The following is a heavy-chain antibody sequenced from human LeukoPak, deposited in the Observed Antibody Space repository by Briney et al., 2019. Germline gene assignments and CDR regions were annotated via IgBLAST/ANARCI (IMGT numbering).Heavy chain of an antibody. J-gene: IGHJ5*02. CDR3: AREGDHAGVDP. CDR1: GYTFGAYY. V-gene: IGHV1-2*02. D-gene: IGHD2-21*02. CDR2: INPHSGAT. Sequence: ASVKVSCKASGYTFGAYYVHWVRQAPGQGLEWMGWINPHSGATHCPQNFQDRVTMTRDTSINTAYMQLSRLRSDDTAVYYCAREGDHAGVDPWGQGTLVTVSS.